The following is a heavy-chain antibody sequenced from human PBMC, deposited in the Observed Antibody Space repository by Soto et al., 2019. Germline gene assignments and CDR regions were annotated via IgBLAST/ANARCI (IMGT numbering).Heavy chain of an antibody. V-gene: IGHV3-30*18. CDR3: AKDGRTAAFDY. CDR2: MSYDGSKE. Sequence: GGSLRLSCAAFPCLFSQNPMPGDRQAPGKALEWVALMSYDGSKEFYGDSVKGRFTISRDNSKNTLYLQMNSLSAEDSAVYYCAKDGRTAAFDYWGQGTLVTVSS. D-gene: IGHD6-13*01. CDR1: PCLFSQNP. J-gene: IGHJ4*02.